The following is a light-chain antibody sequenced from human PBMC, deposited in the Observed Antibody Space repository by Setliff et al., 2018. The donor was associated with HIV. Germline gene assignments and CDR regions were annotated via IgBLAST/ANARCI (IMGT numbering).Light chain of an antibody. Sequence: QSALAQPASVSGSPGQSITISCTGTSSDIGTYKYVSRYQQHPGKAPKLMIFEVNNRPSGVSNRFSGSKSGNTASLTISGLQAEDEADYYCSSYTTISTYVFGTGTKVTVL. CDR2: EVN. J-gene: IGLJ1*01. CDR1: SSDIGTYKY. V-gene: IGLV2-14*01. CDR3: SSYTTISTYV.